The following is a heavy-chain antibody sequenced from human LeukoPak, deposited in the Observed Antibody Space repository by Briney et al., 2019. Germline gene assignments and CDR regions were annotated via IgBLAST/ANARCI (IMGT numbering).Heavy chain of an antibody. CDR2: ISISSNYK. Sequence: GGSLRLSCTASGFTSSRYSMNWVRQAPGKGLEWVSSISISSNYKYYPDSLKGRFTISRDNAKNSLYLQMNSLRAEDTAVYYCARETYYYDSSGYYNPYYFDYWGQGTLVTVSS. D-gene: IGHD3-22*01. J-gene: IGHJ4*02. CDR1: GFTSSRYS. CDR3: ARETYYYDSSGYYNPYYFDY. V-gene: IGHV3-21*01.